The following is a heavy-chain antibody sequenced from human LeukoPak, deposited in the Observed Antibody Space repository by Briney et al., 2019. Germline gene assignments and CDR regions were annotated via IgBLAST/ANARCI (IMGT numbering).Heavy chain of an antibody. J-gene: IGHJ4*02. V-gene: IGHV3-7*01. CDR2: IKQDGSEK. D-gene: IGHD4-11*01. CDR3: ARELIMDYSKNGGPFDY. Sequence: GGSLRLSCAASGFTFSSYAMSWVRQAPGKGLEWVANIKQDGSEKYYVDSVKGRFTISRDNAKNSLYLQMNSLRAEDTAVYYCARELIMDYSKNGGPFDYWGQGTLVTVSS. CDR1: GFTFSSYA.